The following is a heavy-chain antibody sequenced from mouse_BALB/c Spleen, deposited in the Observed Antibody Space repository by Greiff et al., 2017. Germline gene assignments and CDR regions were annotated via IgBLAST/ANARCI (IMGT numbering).Heavy chain of an antibody. CDR2: IYPGGGYT. D-gene: IGHD2-4*01. CDR3: APRSTMITTGAMDY. J-gene: IGHJ4*01. Sequence: VQLQESGAELVRPGTSVKISCKASGYTFTNYWLGWVKQRPGHGLEWIGDIYPGGGYTNYNEKFKGKATLTADTSSSTAYMQLSSLTSEDSAVYFCAPRSTMITTGAMDYWGQGTSVTVSS. V-gene: IGHV1-63*02. CDR1: GYTFTNYW.